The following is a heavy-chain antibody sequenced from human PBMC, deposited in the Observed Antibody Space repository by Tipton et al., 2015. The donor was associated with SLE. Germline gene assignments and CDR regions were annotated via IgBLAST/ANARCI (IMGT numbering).Heavy chain of an antibody. Sequence: SLRLSCVASGFTFSRYWMTWVRQAPGKGLEWVANIKQDGSEKYYADSVKGRFTISRDNAKNSLYLQMNSLRAKDAALYYCAELSTADAFDVWGQGAMVIVSS. V-gene: IGHV3-7*01. D-gene: IGHD5/OR15-5a*01. J-gene: IGHJ3*01. CDR3: AELSTADAFDV. CDR1: GFTFSRYW. CDR2: IKQDGSEK.